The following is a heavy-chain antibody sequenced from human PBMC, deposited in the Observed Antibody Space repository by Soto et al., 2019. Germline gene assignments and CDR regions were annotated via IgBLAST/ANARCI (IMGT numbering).Heavy chain of an antibody. CDR3: ATSRSIVVVTPTEYFQH. J-gene: IGHJ1*01. V-gene: IGHV1-24*01. CDR2: FDPEDGET. D-gene: IGHD3-22*01. CDR1: GYTLTELS. Sequence: ASVKVSCKVSGYTLTELSMHWVRQAPGKGLEWMGGFDPEDGETIYAQKFQGRVTMTEDTSTDTAYMELSSLRSEDTAVYYCATSRSIVVVTPTEYFQHWGQGTLVTVSS.